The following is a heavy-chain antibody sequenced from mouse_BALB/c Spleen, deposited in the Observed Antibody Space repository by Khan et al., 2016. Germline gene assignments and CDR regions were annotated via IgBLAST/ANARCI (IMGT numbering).Heavy chain of an antibody. CDR1: GFTFSRFG. V-gene: IGHV5-17*02. CDR3: ARGDY. CDR2: ISSGSSTI. J-gene: IGHJ2*01. Sequence: EVELVESGGGLVQPGGSRKLSCAASGFTFSRFGMHWVRQAPEKGLEWVAYISSGSSTIYYADTLKGRFTISRDNPKNALFRQMTSLMSEDTAMYYCARGDYWGQGTTLTVSS.